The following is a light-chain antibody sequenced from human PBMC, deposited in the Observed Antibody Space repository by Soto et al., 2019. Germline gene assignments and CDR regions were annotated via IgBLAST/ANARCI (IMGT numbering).Light chain of an antibody. CDR2: EVT. Sequence: QSVLTEPASVSVSPGQSITISCTGTSSDVGRYNYVSWYQQYPGRAPKLIIHEVTNRPSGVSDRFSGSKSGNVASLTISGLQAADEADYYCGSYTSTYVRIFGTGTKVTVL. CDR3: GSYTSTYVRI. CDR1: SSDVGRYNY. V-gene: IGLV2-14*01. J-gene: IGLJ1*01.